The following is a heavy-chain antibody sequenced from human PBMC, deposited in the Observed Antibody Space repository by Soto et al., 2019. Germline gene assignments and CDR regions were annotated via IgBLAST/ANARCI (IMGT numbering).Heavy chain of an antibody. CDR2: MNPNSGNT. CDR3: ARGLLLWFGELLYGGDDAFGI. V-gene: IGHV1-8*01. CDR1: GYTFTSYD. J-gene: IGHJ3*02. D-gene: IGHD3-10*01. Sequence: ASVKVSCKASGYTFTSYDINWVRQATGQGLEWMGWMNPNSGNTGYAQKFQGRVTMTRNTSISTAYMELSSLRSEDTAVYYCARGLLLWFGELLYGGDDAFGIWGQGTMVTVSS.